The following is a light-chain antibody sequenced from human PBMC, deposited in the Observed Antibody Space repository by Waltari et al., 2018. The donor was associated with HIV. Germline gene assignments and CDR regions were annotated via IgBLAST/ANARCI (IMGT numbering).Light chain of an antibody. CDR1: HNIGNY. CDR2: GAT. CDR3: QQSHSLPQT. Sequence: DIQMTQSPSSLSASVGDRVTITCRASHNIGNYLNWYHQKPGKAPRLLIFGATSLQSGVPSRFSGSGSGTEFTLTVSSLQPEDFATYYCQQSHSLPQTFGQGTNLQIK. V-gene: IGKV1-39*01. J-gene: IGKJ1*01.